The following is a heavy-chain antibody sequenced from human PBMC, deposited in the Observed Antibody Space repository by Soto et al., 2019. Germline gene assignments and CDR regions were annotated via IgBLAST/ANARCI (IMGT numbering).Heavy chain of an antibody. D-gene: IGHD6-19*01. V-gene: IGHV1-69*06. J-gene: IGHJ4*02. CDR3: ARRRGGSSGWSPGFDY. CDR1: GGTFSSYA. Sequence: QVQQVQSGAEEKKPGSSVKVSCKASGGTFSSYAISCVRQAPGQGLEWMGGIIPIFGTANYAQKVQGRVTMTADKPTSRAYMGLGSLRAEDTAVYYCARRRGGSSGWSPGFDYWGQGALVTVSS. CDR2: IIPIFGTA.